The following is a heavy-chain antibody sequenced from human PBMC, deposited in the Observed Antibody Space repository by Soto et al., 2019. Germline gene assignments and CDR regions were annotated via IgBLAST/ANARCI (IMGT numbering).Heavy chain of an antibody. CDR1: GFSFSSYW. D-gene: IGHD6-19*01. V-gene: IGHV3-7*01. CDR2: IKQDGSEK. CDR3: VRVRSGWQLY. Sequence: GGSLRLSCAASGFSFSSYWMSWVRQAPGKGLEWVATIKQDGSEKYYVDSVKGRFTISRDNAKNSLYLQMNSLRAEDTAVYYCVRVRSGWQLYWGQGTPVTVSS. J-gene: IGHJ4*02.